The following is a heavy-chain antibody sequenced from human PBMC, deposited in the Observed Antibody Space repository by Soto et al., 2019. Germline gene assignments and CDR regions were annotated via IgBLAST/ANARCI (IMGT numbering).Heavy chain of an antibody. CDR3: ARDSNPPEIYYYYGMDV. Sequence: QVQLVQSGAEVKKPGSSVKVSCKASGGTFSSYAISWVRQGPGQGLEWMGGIIPIFGTANYAQKFQGRVTITADESTSTAYMELSSLRSEDTAVYYCARDSNPPEIYYYYGMDVWGQGTTVTVSS. CDR2: IIPIFGTA. CDR1: GGTFSSYA. D-gene: IGHD4-4*01. V-gene: IGHV1-69*01. J-gene: IGHJ6*02.